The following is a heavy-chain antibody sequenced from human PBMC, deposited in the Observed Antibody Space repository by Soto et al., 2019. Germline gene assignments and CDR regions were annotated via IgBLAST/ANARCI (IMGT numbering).Heavy chain of an antibody. D-gene: IGHD6-13*01. J-gene: IGHJ6*02. CDR2: IIPIFGTA. V-gene: IGHV1-69*13. CDR1: GGTVSSYA. Sequence: SVKVSCKASGGTVSSYAISWVRQAPGQGLGWMGGIIPIFGTANYAQKFQGRVTITADESTSTAYMELSSLRSEDTAVYYCARSIISAGTLSYYYGMDVWGQGTTVTVSS. CDR3: ARSIISAGTLSYYYGMDV.